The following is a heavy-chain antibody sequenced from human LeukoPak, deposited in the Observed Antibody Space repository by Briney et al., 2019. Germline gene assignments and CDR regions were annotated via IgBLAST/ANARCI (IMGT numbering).Heavy chain of an antibody. Sequence: PSETLSLTCTVSGGSISSYYWSWIRQPPGKGLEWIGYIYYSGSTNYNPSLKSRVTISVDTSKNQFSLKLSSVTAADTAVYYCARANNPGADYYDSSGYGYWGQGTLVTVSS. CDR2: IYYSGST. CDR3: ARANNPGADYYDSSGYGY. D-gene: IGHD3-22*01. J-gene: IGHJ4*02. V-gene: IGHV4-59*01. CDR1: GGSISSYY.